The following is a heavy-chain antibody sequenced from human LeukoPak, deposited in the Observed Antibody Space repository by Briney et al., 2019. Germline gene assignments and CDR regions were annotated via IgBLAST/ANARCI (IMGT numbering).Heavy chain of an antibody. CDR2: ISGSGGST. CDR1: GFTFSSYA. D-gene: IGHD3-22*01. V-gene: IGHV3-23*01. CDR3: AKVLNDYYDSSGYPHY. Sequence: GGSLRLSCAASGFTFSSYAMSWVRHAPGRGLEWVSAISGSGGSTYYADSVKGRFTISRDNSKNTLYLQMNSLRAEDTAVYYCAKVLNDYYDSSGYPHYWGQGTLVTVSS. J-gene: IGHJ4*02.